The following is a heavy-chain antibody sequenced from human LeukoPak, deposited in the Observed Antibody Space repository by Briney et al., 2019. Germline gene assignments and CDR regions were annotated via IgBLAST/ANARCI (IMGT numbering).Heavy chain of an antibody. D-gene: IGHD2-21*02. CDR2: INPHSGGT. J-gene: IGHJ4*02. CDR1: GFTFTDYY. CDR3: VREGNELLSKDFDY. Sequence: ASVTVSCKASGFTFTDYYIHWVQQAPGQGLEWMGYINPHSGGTSSPQKFQGRVAMATDTSISSAYMELSSLISDDTAMYYCVREGNELLSKDFDYWGQGTLVTVSS. V-gene: IGHV1-2*02.